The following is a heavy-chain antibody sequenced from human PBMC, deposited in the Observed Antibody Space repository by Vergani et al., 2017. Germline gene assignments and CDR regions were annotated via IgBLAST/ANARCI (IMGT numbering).Heavy chain of an antibody. V-gene: IGHV4-34*01. J-gene: IGHJ6*03. CDR3: ARVQELYDFWSGDRVRYYYYMDV. D-gene: IGHD3-3*01. CDR1: GGSFSGYY. CDR2: INHSGST. Sequence: QVQLQQWGAGLLKPSETLSLTCAVYGGSFSGYYWSWIRQPPGKGLEWIGEINHSGSTNYNPSLKSRVTISVDTSTNQFSLKLSSVTAADTAVYYCARVQELYDFWSGDRVRYYYYMDVWGKGTTVTVSS.